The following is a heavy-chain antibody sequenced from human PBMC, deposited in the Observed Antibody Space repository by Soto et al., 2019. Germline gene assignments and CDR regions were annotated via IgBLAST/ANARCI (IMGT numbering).Heavy chain of an antibody. Sequence: SETLSLTCTVSGGSVSSGGYYWSWIRQHPGKGLEWIGYIYYSGSTYYNPSLKSRVTISVDTSKNQFSLKLSSVTAADTAVYYCARDRGAPTHSSGYLYYYYGMDVWGQGTTVTVSS. J-gene: IGHJ6*02. D-gene: IGHD3-22*01. CDR1: GGSVSSGGYY. CDR2: IYYSGST. CDR3: ARDRGAPTHSSGYLYYYYGMDV. V-gene: IGHV4-31*03.